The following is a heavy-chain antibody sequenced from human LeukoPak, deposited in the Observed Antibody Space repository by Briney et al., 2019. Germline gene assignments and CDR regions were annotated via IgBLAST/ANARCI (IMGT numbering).Heavy chain of an antibody. D-gene: IGHD6-13*01. CDR2: IKPDGRET. J-gene: IGHJ4*02. CDR1: GFTFSSYW. Sequence: GGSLRLSCAASGFTFSSYWMNWVRQAPGKGLEWVANIKPDGRETYYVDSVKGRFTISRDNAKSSLYLQMNSLRAEDAAVYYCAKDWSYSSSWYLDYWGQGTLVTVSS. V-gene: IGHV3-7*01. CDR3: AKDWSYSSSWYLDY.